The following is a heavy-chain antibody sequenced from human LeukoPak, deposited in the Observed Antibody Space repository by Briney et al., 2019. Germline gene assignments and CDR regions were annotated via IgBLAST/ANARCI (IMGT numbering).Heavy chain of an antibody. CDR1: GFTFRSYG. V-gene: IGHV3-30*03. CDR3: ASRHSGWGGNRIDY. Sequence: GGSLRLSCAVSGFTFRSYGMHWVRQAPGKGLEWVALISYDGSNKYYVESVKGRFTISRDNSKNTLYLQMNSLRADDTAVYYCASRHSGWGGNRIDYWGQGTLVTVSS. D-gene: IGHD6-19*01. J-gene: IGHJ4*02. CDR2: ISYDGSNK.